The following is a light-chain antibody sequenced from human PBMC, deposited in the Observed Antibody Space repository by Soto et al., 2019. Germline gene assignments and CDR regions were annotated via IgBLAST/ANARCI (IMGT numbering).Light chain of an antibody. CDR2: AAS. CDR1: QSISSY. Sequence: DTPMNQSPSSLSASVGDIIAINCRASQSISSYLNWYQQKPGKAPKLMISAASILQSGVPSRFSGSGSGTDFTLTISNLQPEDVAGYYCQQTYSSPITLGQGTRLEIK. V-gene: IGKV1-39*01. CDR3: QQTYSSPIT. J-gene: IGKJ5*01.